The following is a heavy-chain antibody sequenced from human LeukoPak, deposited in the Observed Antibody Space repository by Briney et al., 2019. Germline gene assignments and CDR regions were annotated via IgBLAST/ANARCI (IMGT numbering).Heavy chain of an antibody. Sequence: PGGSLRLSCAASGFTFSSYSMNWVRQTPGKGLEWVSSISDSSSYISYADSVKGRFTISRDNAKNSLYLQMNSLRAEDTAVYYCARDPATPYTVGPTNPPYWGQGTLVTVSS. CDR1: GFTFSSYS. CDR3: ARDPATPYTVGPTNPPY. V-gene: IGHV3-21*01. D-gene: IGHD1-26*01. J-gene: IGHJ4*02. CDR2: ISDSSSYI.